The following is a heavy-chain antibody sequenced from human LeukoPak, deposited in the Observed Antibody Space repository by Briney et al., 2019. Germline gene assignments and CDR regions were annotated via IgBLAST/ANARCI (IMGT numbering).Heavy chain of an antibody. CDR1: AFTFSSYW. CDR3: ARDPDLRGGFDGEGY. CDR2: INQDGRQK. Sequence: PGGSLRLSCAASAFTFSSYWMSWVRQAPGKGLEWVANINQDGRQKNYVDSEWGRFTISRDNAKNSLDLQMNSLRAEDTAVYYCARDPDLRGGFDGEGYWGQGTLVTVSS. J-gene: IGHJ4*02. D-gene: IGHD3-10*01. V-gene: IGHV3-7*05.